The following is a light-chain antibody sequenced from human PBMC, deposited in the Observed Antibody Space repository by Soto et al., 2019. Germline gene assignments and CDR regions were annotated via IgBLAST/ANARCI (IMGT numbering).Light chain of an antibody. J-gene: IGLJ1*01. CDR1: SSDIGVYNY. V-gene: IGLV2-8*01. Sequence: QSALTQPPSASGSPGQSVTISCTGTSSDIGVYNYVSWYQQHPGKAPKLMIYEVSGRPSGVPDRFSGSKSGNTASLTVSGLQTEDEADYYCSSYAGSNNLYVFGTGTKLTVL. CDR2: EVS. CDR3: SSYAGSNNLYV.